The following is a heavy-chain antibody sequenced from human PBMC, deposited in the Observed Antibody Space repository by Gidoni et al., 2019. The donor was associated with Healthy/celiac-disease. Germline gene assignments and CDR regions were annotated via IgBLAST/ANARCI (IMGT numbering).Heavy chain of an antibody. V-gene: IGHV3-23*01. CDR3: AKVRYYDSSGYYIDAFDI. CDR1: GFTVRRYA. CDR2: ISGSGGST. Sequence: EVQLLESGGGLVQPGGSLRLSCAASGFTVRRYAMSWVRQAPGKGLGWVSAISGSGGSTYYADSVKGRFTISRDNSKNTLYLQMNSLRAEDTAVYYCAKVRYYDSSGYYIDAFDIWGQGTMVTVSS. J-gene: IGHJ3*02. D-gene: IGHD3-22*01.